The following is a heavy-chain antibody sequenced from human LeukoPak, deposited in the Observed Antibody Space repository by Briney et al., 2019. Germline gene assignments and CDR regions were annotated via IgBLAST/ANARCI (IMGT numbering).Heavy chain of an antibody. J-gene: IGHJ4*02. CDR2: IWSDGNNK. V-gene: IGHV3-33*07. Sequence: AGGSLRLSCAASGFGFSSYAIYWVRQAPGKGLGWVAVIWSDGNNKYYSDSVKGRFTISRDNSNNTLYLEMNSLRAEDTAVYYCARDGLTDSSGYTVIDNWGQGTLVTVSS. D-gene: IGHD3-22*01. CDR3: ARDGLTDSSGYTVIDN. CDR1: GFGFSSYA.